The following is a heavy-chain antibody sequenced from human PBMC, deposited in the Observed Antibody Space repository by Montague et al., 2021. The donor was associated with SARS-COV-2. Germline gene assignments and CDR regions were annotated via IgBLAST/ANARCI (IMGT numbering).Heavy chain of an antibody. Sequence: SLRLSCAASGFTFGDHAMHWVRQAPGKGLEWVSGINWNSGTIKYADSVKGRFTVSRDNAKNSLYLQMNSLRSEDAALYYCARDIYYDILAGYDHWGQETLVTVSS. V-gene: IGHV3-9*01. J-gene: IGHJ4*02. CDR1: GFTFGDHA. D-gene: IGHD3-9*01. CDR2: INWNSGTI. CDR3: ARDIYYDILAGYDH.